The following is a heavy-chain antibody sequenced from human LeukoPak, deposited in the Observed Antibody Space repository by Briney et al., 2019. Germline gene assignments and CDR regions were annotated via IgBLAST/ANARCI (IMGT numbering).Heavy chain of an antibody. CDR3: ARMVGYAYSDY. V-gene: IGHV1-69*13. D-gene: IGHD2-15*01. CDR2: IIPFYSAT. J-gene: IGHJ4*02. Sequence: SVKVSCKASGGSLSTYAINWVRQVPGRGLEWMGGIIPFYSATDYAQKLQGRVTITADESTNTANMELNSLTSKDTAVYYCARMVGYAYSDYWGQGTLVTVSS. CDR1: GGSLSTYA.